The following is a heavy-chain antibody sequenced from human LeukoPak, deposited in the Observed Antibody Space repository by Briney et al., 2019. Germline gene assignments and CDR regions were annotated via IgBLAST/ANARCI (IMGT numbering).Heavy chain of an antibody. J-gene: IGHJ4*02. D-gene: IGHD1-7*01. CDR1: GCSISTYY. V-gene: IGHV4-59*01. CDR3: ARAEADRTFDY. Sequence: SETLSLTCTVSGCSISTYYWSWMRQPPGRGLEWIGYIHGSTNYNPSLRSRVTISVDMSKNQFSLKLTSVTAADTAVYYCARAEADRTFDYWGQGTLVIVSS. CDR2: IHGST.